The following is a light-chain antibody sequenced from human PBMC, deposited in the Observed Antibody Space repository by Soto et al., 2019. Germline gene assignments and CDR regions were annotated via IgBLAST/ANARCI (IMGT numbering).Light chain of an antibody. J-gene: IGLJ3*02. Sequence: QSVLTQPASVSASPGQSITISCTGTGSDVGGYNFVSWYQQHPGKAPKLMIYEGSNRPSGVSNRFSGSKYGNTASLTISGLQAEDEADYFCFSYTSRSALVMFGGGTQLTVL. V-gene: IGLV2-14*03. CDR2: EGS. CDR3: FSYTSRSALVM. CDR1: GSDVGGYNF.